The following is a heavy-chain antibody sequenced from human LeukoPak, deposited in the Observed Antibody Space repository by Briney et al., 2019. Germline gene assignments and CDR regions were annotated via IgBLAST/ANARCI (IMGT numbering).Heavy chain of an antibody. V-gene: IGHV4-59*08. CDR1: GGSISSYY. CDR3: ARLLEYYDSSGYSRRFDI. J-gene: IGHJ3*02. Sequence: SETLSLTCTVSGGSISSYYWSWIRQPPGKGLEWIGYIYYSGSTNYNPSLKSRVTISVDTSKNQFSLKLSSVTAADTAAYYCARLLEYYDSSGYSRRFDIWGQGTMVTVSS. D-gene: IGHD3-22*01. CDR2: IYYSGST.